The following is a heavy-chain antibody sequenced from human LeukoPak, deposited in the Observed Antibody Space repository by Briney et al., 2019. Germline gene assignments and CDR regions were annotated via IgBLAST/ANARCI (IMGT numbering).Heavy chain of an antibody. CDR2: ISSSSSTI. CDR1: GFTFSSYS. D-gene: IGHD1-7*01. V-gene: IGHV3-48*01. J-gene: IGHJ4*02. CDR3: ARERSNWNYDGYYFDY. Sequence: PGGSLRLSCAASGFTFSSYSMNWVRQAPGKGLEWVSYISSSSSTIYYADSVKGRFTISRDNAKNSLYLQMNSLRAEDTAVYYCARERSNWNYDGYYFDYWGQGTLVTVSS.